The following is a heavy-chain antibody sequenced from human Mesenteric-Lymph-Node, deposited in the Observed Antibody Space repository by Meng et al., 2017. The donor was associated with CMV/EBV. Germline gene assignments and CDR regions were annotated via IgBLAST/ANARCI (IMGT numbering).Heavy chain of an antibody. D-gene: IGHD2-2*01. CDR2: ISSSSSYI. CDR3: HLPAASDYYYGMDV. V-gene: IGHV3-21*01. J-gene: IGHJ6*02. Sequence: GESLKISCAASGFTFSSYGMHWVRQAPGKGLEWVSSISSSSSYIYYADSVKGRFTISRDNAKSSLFLQMNSLRAEDTAVYYCHLPAASDYYYGMDVWGQGTTVTVSS. CDR1: GFTFSSYG.